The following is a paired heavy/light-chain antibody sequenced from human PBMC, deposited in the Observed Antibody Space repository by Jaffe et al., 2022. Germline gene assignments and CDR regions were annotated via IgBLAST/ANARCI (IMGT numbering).Heavy chain of an antibody. V-gene: IGHV7-4-1*02. CDR1: GYTFNMYA. D-gene: IGHD2-15*01. CDR2: INSNTGRP. CDR3: ARGGRCSGGSCHSDSFDI. Sequence: QLVQSGSELKRPGASVTISCKASGYTFNMYAINWVRQAPGQGLEWMGWINSNTGRPTYAQAFTGRFVFSFDTSVSTASLQISSLQADDSAVYYCARGGRCSGGSCHSDSFDIWGQGTKVSVSS. J-gene: IGHJ3*02.
Light chain of an antibody. CDR3: QQYYTAPWT. J-gene: IGKJ1*01. CDR1: QSLVHSLNNRNY. V-gene: IGKV4-1*01. Sequence: DIVMTQSPDSLAVSLGERATLTCKSSQSLVHSLNNRNYLAWYQHKPGQPPKLLISWASTRESGVPDRFSGSVSGTEFTLTISSLQSEDVADYYCQQYYTAPWTFGQGTRVEIK. CDR2: WAS.